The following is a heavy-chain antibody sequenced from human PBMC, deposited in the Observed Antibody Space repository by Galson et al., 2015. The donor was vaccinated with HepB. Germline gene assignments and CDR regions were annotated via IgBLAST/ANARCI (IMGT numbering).Heavy chain of an antibody. Sequence: SVKVSCKASGYTFTSYYMHWVRQAPGQGLEWMGIINPSGGSTSYAQKFQGRVTMTRDTSTSTVYMELSSLRSEDTAVYYCAREGTDVVPAAIRWFDPWGQGTLVTVSS. CDR1: GYTFTSYY. V-gene: IGHV1-46*01. J-gene: IGHJ5*02. D-gene: IGHD2-2*01. CDR3: AREGTDVVPAAIRWFDP. CDR2: INPSGGST.